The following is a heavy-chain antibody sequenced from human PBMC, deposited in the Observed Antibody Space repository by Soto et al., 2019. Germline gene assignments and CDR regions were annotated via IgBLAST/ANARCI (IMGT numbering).Heavy chain of an antibody. CDR1: GGSISGFF. V-gene: IGHV4-59*01. J-gene: IGHJ4*02. CDR2: IYYSGTT. D-gene: IGHD6-25*01. Sequence: QVQLQESGPGLVKPSETLSLTCTVSGGSISGFFWSWIRQSPGKGLEYIGYIYYSGTTNYNPTLNSLVTISVDPYSSQFSLKLSSVTAADTDVYYCARGQRFSGGSTPLDSWGQGTLVTVSS. CDR3: ARGQRFSGGSTPLDS.